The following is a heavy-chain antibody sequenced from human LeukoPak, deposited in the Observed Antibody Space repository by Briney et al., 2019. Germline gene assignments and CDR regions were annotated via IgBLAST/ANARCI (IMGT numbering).Heavy chain of an antibody. Sequence: SQTLSLTCTVSGGSISSGNYYWRWIRQPAGKGLEWIGRIYISGRTNYNPSLKSRVTISVDTSKSQFSLKLSSVAAADTAVYYCARAYDRSGYQAMGFDYWGQGTLVTVSS. CDR2: IYISGRT. V-gene: IGHV4-61*02. D-gene: IGHD3-22*01. J-gene: IGHJ4*02. CDR1: GGSISSGNYY. CDR3: ARAYDRSGYQAMGFDY.